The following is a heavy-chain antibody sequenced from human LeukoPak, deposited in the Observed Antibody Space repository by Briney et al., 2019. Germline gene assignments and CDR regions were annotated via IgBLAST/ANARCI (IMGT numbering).Heavy chain of an antibody. CDR3: ARYYGSGSYHATSFDY. CDR2: INHSGST. CDR1: GGSFSGYY. V-gene: IGHV4-34*01. D-gene: IGHD3-10*01. J-gene: IGHJ4*02. Sequence: PSETLSLTCAVYGGSFSGYYWSWLRQPPGKGLDWIGEINHSGSTNYNPSLKSRVTISVDTSKNQFSLKLSSVTAADTAVYYCARYYGSGSYHATSFDYWGQGTLVTVSS.